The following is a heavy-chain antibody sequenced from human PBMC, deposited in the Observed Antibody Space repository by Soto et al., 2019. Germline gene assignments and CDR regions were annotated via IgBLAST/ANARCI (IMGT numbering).Heavy chain of an antibody. Sequence: QVQLVQSGAEVKKPGSSVKVSCKASGGSFTSYAFSWVRQAPGQGLEWVVGIIPIFGSPNYAQKFQGRVTITADSSTSTGYLELTGLTSEDTAVYFCARDPRPHFGNWDNDVWFDTWGQGTLVIVSS. CDR3: ARDPRPHFGNWDNDVWFDT. D-gene: IGHD7-27*01. V-gene: IGHV1-69*06. CDR1: GGSFTSYA. CDR2: IIPIFGSP. J-gene: IGHJ5*02.